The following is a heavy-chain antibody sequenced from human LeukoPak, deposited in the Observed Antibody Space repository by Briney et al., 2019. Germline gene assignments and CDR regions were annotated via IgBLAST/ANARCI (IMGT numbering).Heavy chain of an antibody. CDR2: IYTSGST. J-gene: IGHJ3*02. V-gene: IGHV4-61*02. CDR3: AREGIAAAHDAFDI. Sequence: SQTLSLTCTVSGGSISSGSYYWSWIRQPAGKGLEWIGRIYTSGSTNYNPSLKSRVTISVDTSKNQFSLKLSSVTAADKAVYYCAREGIAAAHDAFDIWGQGTMVTVSS. CDR1: GGSISSGSYY. D-gene: IGHD6-13*01.